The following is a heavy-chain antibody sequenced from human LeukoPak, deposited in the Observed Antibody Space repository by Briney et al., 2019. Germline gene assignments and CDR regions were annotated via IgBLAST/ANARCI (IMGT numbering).Heavy chain of an antibody. Sequence: ASVKVSCKASGYTFTGYYIHWVRQAPGQGLEWMGWIDPNTGDTNYTQKFQGRVSMTRDTSSSTAYMELSRLTSDDTALYYCARDRSLTEKYSGRYFHDYWGQGTLVTVSS. J-gene: IGHJ4*02. V-gene: IGHV1-2*02. CDR2: IDPNTGDT. CDR1: GYTFTGYY. D-gene: IGHD1-26*01. CDR3: ARDRSLTEKYSGRYFHDY.